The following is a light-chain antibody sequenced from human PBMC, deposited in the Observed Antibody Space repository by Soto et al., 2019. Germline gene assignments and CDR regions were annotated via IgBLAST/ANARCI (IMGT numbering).Light chain of an antibody. V-gene: IGKV3-20*01. Sequence: EIVLTQSPGTLSLSPGERATLSCRASQSGSRTYLAWYQQKPGQAPRLLIYGASSRATDIPDRFSGSASGTDFTLTISRLEPEDFAVYYCQQYGSSGTFGQGTKVDI. CDR2: GAS. CDR3: QQYGSSGT. J-gene: IGKJ1*01. CDR1: QSGSRTY.